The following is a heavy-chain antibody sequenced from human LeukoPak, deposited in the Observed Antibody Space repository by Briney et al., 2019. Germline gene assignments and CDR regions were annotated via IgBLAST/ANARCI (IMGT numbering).Heavy chain of an antibody. Sequence: GGSLRLSCAASGFTFSSYSMNWVRQAPGKGLEWVSSISSSSSHIYYADSVKGRFTISRDNAKNSLYLQMNSLRAEDTAVYYCARDRGIPYDFWSGYFDAFDIWGRGTMVTVSS. CDR3: ARDRGIPYDFWSGYFDAFDI. CDR1: GFTFSSYS. CDR2: ISSSSSHI. V-gene: IGHV3-21*01. J-gene: IGHJ3*02. D-gene: IGHD3-3*01.